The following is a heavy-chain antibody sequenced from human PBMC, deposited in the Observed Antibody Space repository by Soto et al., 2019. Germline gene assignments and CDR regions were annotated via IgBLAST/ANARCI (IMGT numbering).Heavy chain of an antibody. CDR3: VRLIGNSWLDS. CDR1: GDSVSTNSAT. D-gene: IGHD2-8*01. J-gene: IGHJ5*01. V-gene: IGHV6-1*01. CDR2: TYYRSKWFD. Sequence: QVQLQQSGPGLVKPSQTLSLTCDISGDSVSTNSATWNWIRQSPSRGLEWLGRTYYRSKWFDDYAVSLKRPITLSPDMYNNRISPRLNSVTPDATAVYYCVRLIGNSWLDSWGQGTLVTVSS.